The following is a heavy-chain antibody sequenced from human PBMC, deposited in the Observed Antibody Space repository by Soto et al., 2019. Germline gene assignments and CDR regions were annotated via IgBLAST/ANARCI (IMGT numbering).Heavy chain of an antibody. V-gene: IGHV1-58*01. CDR2: IVVGSGNT. CDR3: AAPPIVGADEDI. D-gene: IGHD1-26*01. Sequence: SVKVSCKASGFTFTISAVQWVLQARGQRLEWIGWIVVGSGNTNYAQKFQERVTITRDMSTSTAYMELSSLRSEDTAVYYCAAPPIVGADEDIWGKGTMVTVS. J-gene: IGHJ3*02. CDR1: GFTFTISA.